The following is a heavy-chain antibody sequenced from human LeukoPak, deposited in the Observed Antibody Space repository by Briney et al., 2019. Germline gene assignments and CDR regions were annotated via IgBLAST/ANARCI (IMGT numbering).Heavy chain of an antibody. CDR1: GFTFSSYW. CDR2: IDNDGRGT. Sequence: GGSLRLSCAASGFTFSSYWMHWVRQAPGKGLVWVSRIDNDGRGTSYADSVKGRFTISRDNAKNRLYLQMNSLRAEDTAVYYCAKDGYYETDYWGQGTLVTVSS. CDR3: AKDGYYETDY. D-gene: IGHD3-22*01. J-gene: IGHJ4*02. V-gene: IGHV3-74*01.